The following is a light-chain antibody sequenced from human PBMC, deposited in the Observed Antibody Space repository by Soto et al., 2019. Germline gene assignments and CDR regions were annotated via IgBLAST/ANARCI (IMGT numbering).Light chain of an antibody. V-gene: IGKV4-1*01. CDR2: WAP. J-gene: IGKJ2*01. CDR1: QSVLYSSNNKNY. CDR3: QQYYSTPYT. Sequence: DIVLTQSPDSLAVSLGERATINCKSSQSVLYSSNNKNYLAWYQQKPGQPPKLLIYWAPTRESGVPDRLSGSGSGTDFTLTISSLQAEDLAVYYCQQYYSTPYTFGQGTKLEIK.